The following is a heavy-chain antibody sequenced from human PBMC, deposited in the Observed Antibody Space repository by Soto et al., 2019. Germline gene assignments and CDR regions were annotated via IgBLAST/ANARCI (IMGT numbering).Heavy chain of an antibody. CDR3: ACYYDFWSAYNAWFDP. CDR1: GGTFNRYA. Sequence: GYSMNVSCKSFGGTFNRYAISWVRQAPGQGLEWMGGIIPIFGKANYAQRFQGRVTITAVKSTSTAYMEPSSLRSGGTAGYYCACYYDFWSAYNAWFDPWGKGNLVTVSS. D-gene: IGHD3-3*01. CDR2: IIPIFGKA. J-gene: IGHJ5*02. V-gene: IGHV1-69*06.